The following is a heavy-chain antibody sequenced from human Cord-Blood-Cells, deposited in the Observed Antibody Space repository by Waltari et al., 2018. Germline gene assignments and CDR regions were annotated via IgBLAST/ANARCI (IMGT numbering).Heavy chain of an antibody. CDR2: INHSGST. V-gene: IGHV4-34*01. D-gene: IGHD3-3*01. J-gene: IGHJ4*02. CDR1: GGSFRGYY. Sequence: QVQLQQWGAGLLKPSETLSLTCAVYGGSFRGYYWSWIRQPPGKGLEWIGEINHSGSTNYNPSLKSRVTISVDTSKNQFSLKLSSVTAADTAVYYCARGRSGYYYPDYWGQGTLVTVSS. CDR3: ARGRSGYYYPDY.